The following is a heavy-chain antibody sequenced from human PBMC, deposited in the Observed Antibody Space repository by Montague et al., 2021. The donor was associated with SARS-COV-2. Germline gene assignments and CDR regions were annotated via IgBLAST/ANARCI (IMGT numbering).Heavy chain of an antibody. CDR3: ARHYSATLPAVY. J-gene: IGHJ4*02. Sequence: TLSLTCTVSGGSISSFYWSWFRQPPGKGLEWIGYISDSGSTNYNPSLTSRVTMSVDTSKNQFSLKVNSVTAADTAVYCCARHYSATLPAVYWGQGTLVTVSS. V-gene: IGHV4-59*08. CDR1: GGSISSFY. D-gene: IGHD2-15*01. CDR2: ISDSGST.